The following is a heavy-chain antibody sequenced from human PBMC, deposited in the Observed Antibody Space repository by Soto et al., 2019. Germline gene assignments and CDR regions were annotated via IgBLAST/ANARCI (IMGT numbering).Heavy chain of an antibody. CDR1: GYLFAAYY. V-gene: IGHV1-2*02. J-gene: IGHJ6*02. D-gene: IGHD3-22*01. Sequence: ASVKVSCKASGYLFAAYYIHWVRQAPGQGLEWMGWINPGRGDTNVAQKFQGRVTMTRDASATTAYMELSSLRSDDTAVYYCARDALTFYYDTTGSTMDLWGQGTTVTVSS. CDR3: ARDALTFYYDTTGSTMDL. CDR2: INPGRGDT.